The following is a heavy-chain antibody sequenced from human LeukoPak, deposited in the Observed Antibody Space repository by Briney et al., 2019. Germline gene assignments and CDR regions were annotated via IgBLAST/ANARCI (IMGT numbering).Heavy chain of an antibody. V-gene: IGHV3-30*02. Sequence: GGSLRLSCAASGFTFSSYGMHWVRQAPGKGLEWVAFIRYDGSNKYYADSVKGRLTISRDNSKNTLYLQMNSLRAEDTAVYYCAGRLMTTVVTSVYYWGQGTLVTVSS. CDR1: GFTFSSYG. D-gene: IGHD4-23*01. CDR3: AGRLMTTVVTSVYY. CDR2: IRYDGSNK. J-gene: IGHJ4*02.